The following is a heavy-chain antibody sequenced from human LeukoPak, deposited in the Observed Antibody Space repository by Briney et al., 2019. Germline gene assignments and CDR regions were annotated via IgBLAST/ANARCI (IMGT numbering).Heavy chain of an antibody. Sequence: GGSLRLSCAASGFTISTYAMSWVRQAPGKGLEWVSAISGSGVTTYYADSVKGRFTISRDNSKNTLYLQTNSLRAEDTAVYYCAKANTGYENFDYWGQGTLVTVSS. V-gene: IGHV3-23*01. CDR3: AKANTGYENFDY. J-gene: IGHJ4*02. D-gene: IGHD5-12*01. CDR1: GFTISTYA. CDR2: ISGSGVTT.